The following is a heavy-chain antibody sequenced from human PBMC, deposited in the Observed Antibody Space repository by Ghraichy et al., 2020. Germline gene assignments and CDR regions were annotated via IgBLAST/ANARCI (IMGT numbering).Heavy chain of an antibody. V-gene: IGHV3-48*02. Sequence: GGSLRLSCVGSGFPLSDYPMNWVRQSPGKGLEWVAYITGSSRTRSYADSVKGRFTISRDNAQNSLYLQMNSLRDEDTALYFCARGSTVVRFFYYDGMDVWGQGTTVTVSS. CDR3: ARGSTVVRFFYYDGMDV. D-gene: IGHD4-23*01. J-gene: IGHJ6*02. CDR1: GFPLSDYP. CDR2: ITGSSRTR.